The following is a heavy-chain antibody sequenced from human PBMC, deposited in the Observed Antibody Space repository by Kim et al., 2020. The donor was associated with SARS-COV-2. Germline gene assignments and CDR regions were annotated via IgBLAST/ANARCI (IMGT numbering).Heavy chain of an antibody. J-gene: IGHJ4*02. D-gene: IGHD3-22*01. V-gene: IGHV3-43*02. CDR2: ISGDGGST. CDR3: AKDLGGYYDSSGYYGWGLDY. CDR1: GFTFDDYA. Sequence: GGSLRLSCAASGFTFDDYAMHWVRQAPGKGLEWVSLISGDGGSTYYADSVKGRFTISRDNSKNSLYLQMNSLRTEDTALYYCAKDLGGYYDSSGYYGWGLDYWGQGTLVTVSS.